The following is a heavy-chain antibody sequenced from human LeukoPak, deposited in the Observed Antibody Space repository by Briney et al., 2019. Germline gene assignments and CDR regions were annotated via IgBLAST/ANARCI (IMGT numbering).Heavy chain of an antibody. J-gene: IGHJ4*02. D-gene: IGHD3-10*01. CDR1: GYTFTGYY. CDR3: ARDYYGSGSYSSWYFDY. V-gene: IGHV1-2*06. CDR2: INPNSGGT. Sequence: SSVKVSCKASGYTFTGYYMHWVRQAPGQGLEWMGRINPNSGGTNYAQKFQGRVTMTRDTSISTAYMELSRLRSDDTAVYYCARDYYGSGSYSSWYFDYWGQGTLVTVSS.